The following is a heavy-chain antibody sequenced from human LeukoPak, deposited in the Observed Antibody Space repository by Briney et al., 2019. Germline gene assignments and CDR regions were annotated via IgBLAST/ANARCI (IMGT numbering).Heavy chain of an antibody. D-gene: IGHD3-22*01. Sequence: PSETLSLACGVYGGSVSGYYWNWIRQPPGKGLEWIGEINHSGSTSYNPSLKSRVTISVDRSKNQFSLKLSSVTAADTAVYYCARCGGSGYPDYWGQGTLVTVSS. V-gene: IGHV4-34*01. CDR3: ARCGGSGYPDY. CDR2: INHSGST. J-gene: IGHJ4*02. CDR1: GGSVSGYY.